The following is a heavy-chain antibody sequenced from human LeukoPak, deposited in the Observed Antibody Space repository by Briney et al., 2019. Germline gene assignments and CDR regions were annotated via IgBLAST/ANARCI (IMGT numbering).Heavy chain of an antibody. CDR3: ARQGRDWFDP. J-gene: IGHJ5*02. Sequence: SETLSLTCTVSGGSISGSYYYWSWIRQPPGKGLEWIGSIYYAGSTYYNPSLKSRVTISVDTSMNQFSLKLSSVTAADTAVYYCARQGRDWFDPWGQGTLVTVSS. V-gene: IGHV4-39*01. CDR1: GGSISGSYYY. CDR2: IYYAGST.